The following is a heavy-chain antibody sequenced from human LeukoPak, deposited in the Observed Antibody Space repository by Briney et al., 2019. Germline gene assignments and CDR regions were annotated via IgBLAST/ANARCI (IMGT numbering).Heavy chain of an antibody. CDR3: ARAGSSFHTGCYFDY. CDR2: IYYTGST. Sequence: SETLSLTCTVSGGSISSGVYYWTWIRQPPGKGLEWIGYIYYTGSTYYDPSLKSPVTMSPDTSKNQFSLKLSSVTAADTAVYYCARAGSSFHTGCYFDYWSQGTLVTVSS. D-gene: IGHD5-18*01. J-gene: IGHJ4*02. V-gene: IGHV4-61*08. CDR1: GGSISSGVYY.